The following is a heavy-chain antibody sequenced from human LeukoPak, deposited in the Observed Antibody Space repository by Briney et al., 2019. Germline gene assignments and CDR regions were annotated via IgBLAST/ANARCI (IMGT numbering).Heavy chain of an antibody. Sequence: GGSLRLSCAASGFTFSSHWMHWVRQAPGEGLVWVSGINSDGSSTSYADSVKGRFTISRDNAKNTLYVQMNSLRAGDTAVYYCVRESSLKYWGQGTLVTVSS. J-gene: IGHJ4*02. CDR1: GFTFSSHW. CDR2: INSDGSST. CDR3: VRESSLKY. D-gene: IGHD6-19*01. V-gene: IGHV3-74*01.